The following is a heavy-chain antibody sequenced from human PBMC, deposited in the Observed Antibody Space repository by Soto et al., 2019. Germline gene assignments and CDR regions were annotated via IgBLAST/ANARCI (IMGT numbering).Heavy chain of an antibody. CDR3: ANGCGGTCYSRIHY. V-gene: IGHV3-23*01. D-gene: IGHD2-15*01. J-gene: IGHJ4*02. CDR2: ISDSGGST. CDR1: GFTFSSYA. Sequence: EVQLLESGGGLVQPGGSLRLSCAASGFTFSSYAMSWVRQAPGKGLEWVSGISDSGGSTYYADSVKGRFTISRDNSKNTLYLQMNSLRDEDTAVYYCANGCGGTCYSRIHYWGQGTQVTVSS.